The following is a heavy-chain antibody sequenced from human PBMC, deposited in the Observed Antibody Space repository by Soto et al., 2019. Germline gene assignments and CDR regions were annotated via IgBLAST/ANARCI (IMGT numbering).Heavy chain of an antibody. Sequence: EVQLVESGGGLVKPGGSLRLSCAASGFTFSSYSMNWVRQAPGKGLEWVSSISSSSSYIYYADSVKGRFTISRDNAKNSLYLQMNSLRAEDTAVYYCARDSDRTSSRCFQHWGQGTLVTVSS. CDR2: ISSSSSYI. V-gene: IGHV3-21*01. CDR3: ARDSDRTSSRCFQH. J-gene: IGHJ1*01. D-gene: IGHD6-13*01. CDR1: GFTFSSYS.